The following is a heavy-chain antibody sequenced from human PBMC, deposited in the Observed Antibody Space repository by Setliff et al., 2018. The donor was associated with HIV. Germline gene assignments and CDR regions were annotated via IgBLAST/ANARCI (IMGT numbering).Heavy chain of an antibody. CDR1: GYNFTSHD. D-gene: IGHD2-8*01. V-gene: IGHV1-8*01. CDR3: ARGNNGPIDY. Sequence: ASVKVSCKASGYNFTSHDINWVRQAPGQGLEWMGWMNPKSGNTGYARKFQGRVTMTRKTSISTAYMELRSLRSDDTAVYYCARGNNGPIDYWGQGTLVTVSS. J-gene: IGHJ4*02. CDR2: MNPKSGNT.